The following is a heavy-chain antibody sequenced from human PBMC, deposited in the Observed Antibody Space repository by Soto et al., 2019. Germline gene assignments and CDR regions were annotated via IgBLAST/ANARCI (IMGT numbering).Heavy chain of an antibody. Sequence: QITLKESFPTICKSTHTLTLTCTFSGFSLITIGVFLVWIRHPPGKALDWLALIYWDDDKRYSPYLKSRLTITKDTSKNQVVLTMTNMDPVDTATYYCAHRHSRYSSSWYYFDYWGQGTLVTVSS. V-gene: IGHV2-5*02. CDR2: IYWDDDK. J-gene: IGHJ4*02. D-gene: IGHD6-13*01. CDR1: GFSLITIGVF. CDR3: AHRHSRYSSSWYYFDY.